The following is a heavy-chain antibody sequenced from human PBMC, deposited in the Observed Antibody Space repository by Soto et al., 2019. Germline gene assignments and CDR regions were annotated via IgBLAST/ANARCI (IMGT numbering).Heavy chain of an antibody. CDR1: GFTFSSYE. D-gene: IGHD6-13*01. CDR3: AKVKYSSWPFDY. V-gene: IGHV3-48*03. J-gene: IGHJ4*02. CDR2: ISSSGSTI. Sequence: PGGSLRLSCAASGFTFSSYEMNWVRQAPGKGLEWVSYISSSGSTIYYADSVKGRFTISRDNSKNTLYLQMNSLRAEDTAVYYCAKVKYSSWPFDYWGQGTLVTVSS.